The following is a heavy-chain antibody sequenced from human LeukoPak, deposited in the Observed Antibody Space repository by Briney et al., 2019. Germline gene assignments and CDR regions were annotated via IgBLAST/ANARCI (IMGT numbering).Heavy chain of an antibody. V-gene: IGHV3-23*01. CDR1: GFTFSSYA. CDR2: ISGSGGST. CDR3: AKAFIDIVVVPAAIVPIDY. Sequence: GGSLRLSCAASGFTFSSYAMSWVRQAPGKGLEWVSAISGSGGSTYYADSVKGRFTISRDNSKNTLYLQMNSLRAEDTAVYYCAKAFIDIVVVPAAIVPIDYWGQGTLVTVSS. D-gene: IGHD2-2*02. J-gene: IGHJ4*02.